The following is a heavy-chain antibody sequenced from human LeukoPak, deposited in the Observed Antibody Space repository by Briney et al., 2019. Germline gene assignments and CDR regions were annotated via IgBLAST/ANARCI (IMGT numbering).Heavy chain of an antibody. CDR3: AKEDGYNSHFDY. CDR2: ISGSGGST. CDR1: GFTFSSYA. V-gene: IGHV3-23*01. D-gene: IGHD5-24*01. Sequence: GGSLRLSCAASGFTFSSYAMSWVRQAPGKGLEWVSAISGSGGSTYYADSVKGRFTISRDNSKNSLYLQMNSLRAEDTALYYCAKEDGYNSHFDYWGQGTLVTVSS. J-gene: IGHJ4*02.